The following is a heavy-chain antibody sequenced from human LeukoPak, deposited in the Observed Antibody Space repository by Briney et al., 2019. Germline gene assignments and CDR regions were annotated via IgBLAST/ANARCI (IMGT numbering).Heavy chain of an antibody. Sequence: SETLSLTCTVSGGSISSSSYYWGWIRQPPGKGLEWIGSIYYSGSTYYNPSLKSRVTISVDTSKNQFSLKLSSVTAADTAVYYCASTVVSYFDYWGQGTLVTVSS. J-gene: IGHJ4*02. CDR3: ASTVVSYFDY. D-gene: IGHD4-23*01. CDR2: IYYSGST. V-gene: IGHV4-39*01. CDR1: GGSISSSSYY.